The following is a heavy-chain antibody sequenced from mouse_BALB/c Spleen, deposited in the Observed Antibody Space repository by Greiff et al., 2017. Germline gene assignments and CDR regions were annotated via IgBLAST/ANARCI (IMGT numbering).Heavy chain of an antibody. Sequence: EVKLVESGGGLVQPGGSRKLSCAASGFTFSSFGMHWVRQAPEKGLEWVAYISSGSSTIYYADTVKGRFTISRDNPKNTLFLQMTSLRSEDTAMYYCARQLTGTGNFDYWGQGTTLTVSS. CDR1: GFTFSSFG. CDR2: ISSGSSTI. D-gene: IGHD4-1*01. CDR3: ARQLTGTGNFDY. J-gene: IGHJ2*01. V-gene: IGHV5-17*02.